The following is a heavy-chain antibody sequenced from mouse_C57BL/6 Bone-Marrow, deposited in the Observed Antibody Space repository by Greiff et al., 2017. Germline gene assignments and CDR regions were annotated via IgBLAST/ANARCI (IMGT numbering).Heavy chain of an antibody. Sequence: QVQLKQSGPELVKPGASVKISCKASGYAFSSSWMNWVKQRPGKGLEWIGRIYPGDGDTNYNGKFKGKATLTADKSSSTAYMQLSSLTSEDSVVYFCATFITTVVAPDYFDYWGQGTTLTVSS. V-gene: IGHV1-82*01. CDR2: IYPGDGDT. D-gene: IGHD1-1*01. CDR3: ATFITTVVAPDYFDY. J-gene: IGHJ2*01. CDR1: GYAFSSSW.